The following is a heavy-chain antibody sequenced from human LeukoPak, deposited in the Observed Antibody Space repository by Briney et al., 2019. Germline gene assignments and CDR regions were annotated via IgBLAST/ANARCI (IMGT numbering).Heavy chain of an antibody. J-gene: IGHJ4*02. CDR3: ARAHTSSWYMDY. V-gene: IGHV4-59*01. Sequence: SETLSLTCTVSGGSISHYYWSWIRQPPGKGLEWVGYIFYSGSTNYNPSLKSRVTISVDTSENQLSLKLSSVTAADTALYYCARAHTSSWYMDYWGQGTLVTVSS. CDR1: GGSISHYY. D-gene: IGHD6-13*01. CDR2: IFYSGST.